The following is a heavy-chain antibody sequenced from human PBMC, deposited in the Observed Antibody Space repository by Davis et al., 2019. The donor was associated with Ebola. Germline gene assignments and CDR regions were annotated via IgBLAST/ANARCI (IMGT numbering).Heavy chain of an antibody. Sequence: SETLSLTCTVSGGSISSSYWSWIRQPPGKGLEWIGYIYHSESSNYNPSLKSRVTLSVDTSKNHFSLKLSSVTAADTAVYYCARDSRWLVPGTYYYYGMDVWGQGTTVTVSS. V-gene: IGHV4-59*01. CDR3: ARDSRWLVPGTYYYYGMDV. J-gene: IGHJ6*02. D-gene: IGHD6-19*01. CDR1: GGSISSSY. CDR2: IYHSESS.